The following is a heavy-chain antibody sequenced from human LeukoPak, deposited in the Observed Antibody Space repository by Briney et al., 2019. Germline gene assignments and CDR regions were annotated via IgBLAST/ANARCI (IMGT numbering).Heavy chain of an antibody. CDR1: GGSISSYY. V-gene: IGHV4-59*01. Sequence: SETLSLTCTGSGGSISSYYWSWIRQPPGKGLEWIGYIYYSGSTNYNPSLKSRVTISVDTSKNQFSLKLSSVTAADTAVYYCAREGIAVGPADAFDIWGQGTMVTVSS. J-gene: IGHJ3*02. CDR2: IYYSGST. CDR3: AREGIAVGPADAFDI. D-gene: IGHD6-19*01.